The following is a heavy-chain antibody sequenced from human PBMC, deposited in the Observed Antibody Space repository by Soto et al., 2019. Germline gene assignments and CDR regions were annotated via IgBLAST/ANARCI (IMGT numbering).Heavy chain of an antibody. CDR1: GFTFNNYA. V-gene: IGHV3-23*01. Sequence: EVQLLESGGGLVQPGGSLRLSCAASGFTFNNYAMSWVRQAPGKGLEWVSGISASGGRTFYADSVKGRFTVSRDISKNTLSLQMNSLRAEDTAVFFCAIDPNGDYVGGLEFWGHGTMVTVSS. CDR3: AIDPNGDYVGGLEF. CDR2: ISASGGRT. J-gene: IGHJ3*01. D-gene: IGHD4-17*01.